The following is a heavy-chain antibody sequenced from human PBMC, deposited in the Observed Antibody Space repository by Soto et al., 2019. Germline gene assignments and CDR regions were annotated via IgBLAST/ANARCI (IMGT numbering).Heavy chain of an antibody. CDR3: ARALGGGSCFFDY. V-gene: IGHV3-48*01. J-gene: IGHJ4*02. CDR1: GFTFSSYN. Sequence: PGGSLRLSCAASGFTFSSYNMNWVRQAPGKGLEWVSYISSSGSTIYSAASVKGRFTISRDNAKNSLFLQMNSLRAEDTAVYYCARALGGGSCFFDYWARGTLVPVS. CDR2: ISSSGSTI. D-gene: IGHD2-15*01.